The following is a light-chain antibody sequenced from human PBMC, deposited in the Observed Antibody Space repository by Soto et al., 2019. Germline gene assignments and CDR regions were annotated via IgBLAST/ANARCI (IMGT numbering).Light chain of an antibody. CDR3: QHYGT. Sequence: ETGLTQSPGTLSLSPGERVTLAGRTSQRAPSSNLAWYQHKPGQAPRLLIYGASSRATGIPDRFSGSGSGTDFTLTVSRLENEDFAVYFCQHYGTFGPGTKVDLK. CDR1: QRAPSSN. V-gene: IGKV3-20*01. CDR2: GAS. J-gene: IGKJ3*01.